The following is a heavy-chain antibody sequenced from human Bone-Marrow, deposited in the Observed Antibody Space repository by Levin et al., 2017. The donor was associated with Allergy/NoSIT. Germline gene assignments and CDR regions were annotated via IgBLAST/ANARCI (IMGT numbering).Heavy chain of an antibody. D-gene: IGHD3-22*01. CDR3: AKGVGFYYDKVGAFDI. V-gene: IGHV3-23*01. Sequence: LSLTCAASKFPFNTSAMTWVRQAPGKGLEWVAGISGSGVGSAYADSVQGRFIISRDNSKNTLHLQMNSLRAEDTAVYYCAKGVGFYYDKVGAFDIWGQGTMVTVSS. CDR1: KFPFNTSA. CDR2: ISGSGVGS. J-gene: IGHJ3*02.